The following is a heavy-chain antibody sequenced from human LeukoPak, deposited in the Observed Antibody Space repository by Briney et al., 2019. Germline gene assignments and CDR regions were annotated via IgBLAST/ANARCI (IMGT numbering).Heavy chain of an antibody. V-gene: IGHV3-48*01. D-gene: IGHD5-24*01. CDR2: VGINSGNT. CDR3: ARDYKYAFDN. CDR1: GFTFSDYS. Sequence: GGSLRLSCAASGFTFSDYSMNWVRQAPGKGLEWISYVGINSGNTNYADSVKGRFTISGDKAKNSLYLQMNSLRVEDTAVYYCARDYKYAFDNWGQGTLVTVSS. J-gene: IGHJ4*02.